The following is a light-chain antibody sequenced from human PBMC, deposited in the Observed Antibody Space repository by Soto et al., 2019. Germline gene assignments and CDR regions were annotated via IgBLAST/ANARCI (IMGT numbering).Light chain of an antibody. CDR2: GAS. J-gene: IGKJ1*01. CDR3: QQYGSSPPT. V-gene: IGKV3-20*01. CDR1: QSVSSSY. Sequence: EIVLTQSPGTLSLSPGERATLSCRASQSVSSSYLAWYQQKPGQAPRLLIYGASSRATGIPDRFSGSGSGTDFTLTISSLETDDFAVYYCQQYGSSPPTFGQGTKVEIK.